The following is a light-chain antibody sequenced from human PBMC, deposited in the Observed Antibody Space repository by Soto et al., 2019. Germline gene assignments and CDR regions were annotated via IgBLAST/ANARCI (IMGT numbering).Light chain of an antibody. J-gene: IGLJ3*02. CDR2: EVS. Sequence: QSALTQPASVSGSPGQSITISCTGTSSDVGGYNYVSWYQQHPGKAPKLMIYEVSNRPSGVSNRFSGSKSGNTASLTISGLQAEDEADYYCSSYTSSSTWVFXGGTKVTVL. V-gene: IGLV2-14*01. CDR1: SSDVGGYNY. CDR3: SSYTSSSTWV.